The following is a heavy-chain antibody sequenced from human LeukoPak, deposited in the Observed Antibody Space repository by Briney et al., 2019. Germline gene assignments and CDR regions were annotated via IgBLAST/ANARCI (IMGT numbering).Heavy chain of an antibody. J-gene: IGHJ6*02. CDR2: IQNSART. V-gene: IGHV4-61*01. Sequence: SETLSLTCTVSGGSVNSGSYFWSWIRQPPGKGLEWIGYIQNSARTNYNPSLESRVTISVDSSKDQFSLRLSSVTAADTAVYYCASDYSNFYGMDVWGQGTTVTVSS. D-gene: IGHD4-11*01. CDR3: ASDYSNFYGMDV. CDR1: GGSVNSGSYF.